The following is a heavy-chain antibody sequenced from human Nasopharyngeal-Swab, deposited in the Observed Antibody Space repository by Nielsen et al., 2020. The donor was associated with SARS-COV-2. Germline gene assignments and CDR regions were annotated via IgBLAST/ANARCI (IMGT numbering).Heavy chain of an antibody. CDR1: GYNFASYW. CDR3: ARSGTYYGMDV. CDR2: IYPGDSDT. V-gene: IGHV5-51*01. J-gene: IGHJ6*02. D-gene: IGHD1-26*01. Sequence: GEFLKISCKASGYNFASYWIGWVRQMPGRGLEWMGIIYPGDSDTRYSPSFQGQVTISVDKSINTAFLHSSSLKASDIATYYCARSGTYYGMDVWGQGTTVIVSS.